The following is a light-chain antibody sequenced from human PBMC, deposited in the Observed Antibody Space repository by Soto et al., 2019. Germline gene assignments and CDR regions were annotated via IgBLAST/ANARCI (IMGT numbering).Light chain of an antibody. Sequence: SYELTQPPSVSVAPGKTARITCGGNNIGSKSVHWYQQKPGQAPVLVIYYDSDRPSGIPERFSGSNSGNTATLTISRVEAGHEADYYCRVWDSSSDHVVFGGGTKLTVL. CDR3: RVWDSSSDHVV. CDR2: YDS. J-gene: IGLJ2*01. V-gene: IGLV3-21*04. CDR1: NIGSKS.